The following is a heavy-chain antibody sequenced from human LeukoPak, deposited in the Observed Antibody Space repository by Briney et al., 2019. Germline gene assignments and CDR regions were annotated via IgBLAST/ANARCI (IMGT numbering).Heavy chain of an antibody. V-gene: IGHV4-59*01. D-gene: IGHD6-13*01. Sequence: PSETLSLTCTVSGGSISSYYWTWIRQPPGKGLEWIGYIYYSGSTNYNPSLESRVTISVDASKNQFSLKLSSVTAADTAVYYCARDSAAGGYFDYWGQGTLVTVSS. CDR1: GGSISSYY. CDR2: IYYSGST. CDR3: ARDSAAGGYFDY. J-gene: IGHJ4*02.